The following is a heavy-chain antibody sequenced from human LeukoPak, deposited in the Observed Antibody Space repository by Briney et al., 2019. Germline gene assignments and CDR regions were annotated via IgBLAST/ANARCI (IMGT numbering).Heavy chain of an antibody. CDR1: GFTVSSTY. J-gene: IGHJ6*02. Sequence: GGSLRLSCAASGFTVSSTYLTWVRQAPGKGLEWLSVIYSGGYTYYADSVKGRSFISRDNSRNTLYLPMNSLRAEDTAVYYCVKDRGGSPFYGMDVWGQGTTVTVSS. CDR3: VKDRGGSPFYGMDV. V-gene: IGHV3-66*01. D-gene: IGHD1-26*01. CDR2: IYSGGYT.